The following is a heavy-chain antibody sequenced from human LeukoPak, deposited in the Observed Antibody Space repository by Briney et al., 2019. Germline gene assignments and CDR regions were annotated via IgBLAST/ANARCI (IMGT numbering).Heavy chain of an antibody. D-gene: IGHD2-2*02. J-gene: IGHJ6*02. CDR1: GFTFSSYA. Sequence: KPGGSLRLSCAASGFTFSSYAMSWVRQAPGKGLEWVANIKQDGSEKYYVDSVKGRFTISRDNAKNSLYLQMNSLRAEDTAVYYCARDIVVVPAAIVYYYGMDVWGQGTTVTVSS. CDR3: ARDIVVVPAAIVYYYGMDV. CDR2: IKQDGSEK. V-gene: IGHV3-7*01.